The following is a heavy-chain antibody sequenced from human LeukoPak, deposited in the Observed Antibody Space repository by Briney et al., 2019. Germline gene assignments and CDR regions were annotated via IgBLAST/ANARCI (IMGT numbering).Heavy chain of an antibody. D-gene: IGHD4-17*01. CDR1: GLTLSSYY. J-gene: IGHJ4*02. V-gene: IGHV3-7*01. Sequence: GGALRLLCAASGLTLSSYYMMWVRRPPARGLVEVANIRQDGSEKYYVGSVEGRFALSRDNAKNSLYLQMNSRRGEDTAVYYCAREGYGPLDFWGRGTVVTVSS. CDR2: IRQDGSEK. CDR3: AREGYGPLDF.